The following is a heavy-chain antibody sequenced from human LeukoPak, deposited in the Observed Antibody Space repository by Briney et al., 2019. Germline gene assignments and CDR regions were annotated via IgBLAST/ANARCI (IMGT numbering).Heavy chain of an antibody. J-gene: IGHJ3*02. CDR1: GGSISSYY. Sequence: PSETLSLTCTVSGGSISSYYWSWIRQPPGKGLEWIGYIYYSGSTNYNPPLKSRVTISVDTSKNQFSLKLSSVTAADTAVYYCARDCSSTSCYTFGAFDIWGQGTMVTVSS. V-gene: IGHV4-59*01. D-gene: IGHD2-2*02. CDR2: IYYSGST. CDR3: ARDCSSTSCYTFGAFDI.